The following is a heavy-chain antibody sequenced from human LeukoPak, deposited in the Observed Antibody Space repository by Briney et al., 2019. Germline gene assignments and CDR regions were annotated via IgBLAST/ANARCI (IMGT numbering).Heavy chain of an antibody. CDR2: IYHSGST. Sequence: ASQTLSLTCTVSGGSMITGGYYWSWIRQPPGKGLEWIGYIYHSGSTYYNPSLKSRVTISVDTSKNQFSLKLSSVTAADTAVYYCARLVPAATFDYWGQGTLVTVSS. D-gene: IGHD2-2*01. CDR3: ARLVPAATFDY. J-gene: IGHJ4*02. V-gene: IGHV4-30-2*01. CDR1: GGSMITGGYY.